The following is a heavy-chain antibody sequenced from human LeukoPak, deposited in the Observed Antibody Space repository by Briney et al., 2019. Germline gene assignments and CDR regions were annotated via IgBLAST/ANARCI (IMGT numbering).Heavy chain of an antibody. Sequence: XPXXXGLEWXXXINHSGSTNYNPSLKSRVTISVDTSKNQFSLKLSSVTAADTAVYYCARLAGYGGLAWFDPWGQGTLVTVSS. CDR2: INHSGST. D-gene: IGHD5-12*01. J-gene: IGHJ5*02. CDR3: ARLAGYGGLAWFDP. V-gene: IGHV4-34*01.